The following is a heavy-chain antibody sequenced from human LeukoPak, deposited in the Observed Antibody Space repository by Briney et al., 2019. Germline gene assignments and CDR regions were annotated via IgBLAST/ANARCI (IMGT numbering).Heavy chain of an antibody. J-gene: IGHJ4*02. Sequence: ASVKVSCKASGYTFTGYYMHWVRQAPGQGLEWMGWINPNSGGTNYAQKLQGRVTMTTDTSTSTAYMELRSLRSDDTAVYYCARDSVLLWFGELPHWGQGTLVTVSS. CDR2: INPNSGGT. CDR3: ARDSVLLWFGELPH. D-gene: IGHD3-10*01. CDR1: GYTFTGYY. V-gene: IGHV1-2*02.